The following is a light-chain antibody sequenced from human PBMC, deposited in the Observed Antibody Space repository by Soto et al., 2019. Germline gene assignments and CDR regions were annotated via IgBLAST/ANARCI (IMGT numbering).Light chain of an antibody. Sequence: EIVMTHSPATLSVSPGGRATLSCRASQSISYTLSWYQQKPGQAPRLLIYGASTRATGIPARFSGSGSGTELTLTISSLQSEDFAVYYCQQYNNWPGTFGQGTKVDIK. V-gene: IGKV3-15*01. CDR2: GAS. J-gene: IGKJ1*01. CDR3: QQYNNWPGT. CDR1: QSISYT.